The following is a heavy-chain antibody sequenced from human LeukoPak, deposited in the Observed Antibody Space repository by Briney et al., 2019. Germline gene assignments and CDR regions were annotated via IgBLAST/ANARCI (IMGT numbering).Heavy chain of an antibody. D-gene: IGHD3-10*01. CDR1: GFTFSRYW. CDR3: ARDPSSITMVRGVIPS. CDR2: ISSSSSYI. Sequence: GGSLRLSCAASGFTFSRYWMHWVRQAPGKGLEWVSSISSSSSYIYYADSVKGRFTISRDNAKNSLYLQMNSLRAEDTAVYYCARDPSSITMVRGVIPSRGQGTLVTVSS. J-gene: IGHJ4*02. V-gene: IGHV3-21*01.